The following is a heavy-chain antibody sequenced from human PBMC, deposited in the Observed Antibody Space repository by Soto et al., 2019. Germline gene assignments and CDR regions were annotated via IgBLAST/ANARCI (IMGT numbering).Heavy chain of an antibody. J-gene: IGHJ5*02. CDR2: ISSSSSYI. D-gene: IGHD1-26*01. CDR3: ARDHPALHSGSYPWFAP. CDR1: GFTFSSYS. V-gene: IGHV3-21*01. Sequence: PGGSLRLACAASGFTFSSYSMNWVRQAPGKGLEWVSSISSSSSYIYYADSVKGRFTISRDNAKNSLYLQMNSLRAEDTAVYYCARDHPALHSGSYPWFAPWGQGTLVTVSS.